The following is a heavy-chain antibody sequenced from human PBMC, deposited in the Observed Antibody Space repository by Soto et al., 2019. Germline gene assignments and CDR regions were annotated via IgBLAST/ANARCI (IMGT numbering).Heavy chain of an antibody. CDR3: AKDRGWKANWFDP. D-gene: IGHD5-12*01. Sequence: GGSLRLSCAASGFIVSTNYMSWVRQAPGKGLEWVSAISGSGGSTYYADSVKGRFTISRDNSKNTLYLQMNSLRAEDTAVYYCAKDRGWKANWFDPWGQGTLVTVSS. CDR2: ISGSGGST. J-gene: IGHJ5*02. V-gene: IGHV3-23*01. CDR1: GFIVSTNY.